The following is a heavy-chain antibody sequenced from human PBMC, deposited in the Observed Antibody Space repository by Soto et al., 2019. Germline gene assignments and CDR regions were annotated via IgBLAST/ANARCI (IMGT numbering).Heavy chain of an antibody. V-gene: IGHV3-30*18. Sequence: VQLVESGGGVVQPGRSLRLSCAASGFTFSDYAMHWVRQAPGKGLEWVAVVSHDGRNTHYADSVKGRFTISRDSSKNTVSLEMTSLRGEGTAVYYCAKGGRQWLVTSDFNYWGQGALVTVSS. CDR2: VSHDGRNT. J-gene: IGHJ4*02. CDR1: GFTFSDYA. CDR3: AKGGRQWLVTSDFNY. D-gene: IGHD6-19*01.